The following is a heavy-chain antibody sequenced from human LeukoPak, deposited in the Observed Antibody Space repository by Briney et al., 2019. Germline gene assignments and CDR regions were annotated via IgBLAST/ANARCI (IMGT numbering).Heavy chain of an antibody. Sequence: GGSLRLSCAASGFTFSGFAFHWVRQASGKGLEWVGRIRSKAHNYATVYAASVKGRFTTSRDDSKNATYLQMNSLKTEDTAVYYCTRVFLKSYSDAFDIWGQGTMVTVSS. CDR3: TRVFLKSYSDAFDI. J-gene: IGHJ3*02. CDR1: GFTFSGFA. CDR2: IRSKAHNYAT. V-gene: IGHV3-73*01. D-gene: IGHD1-26*01.